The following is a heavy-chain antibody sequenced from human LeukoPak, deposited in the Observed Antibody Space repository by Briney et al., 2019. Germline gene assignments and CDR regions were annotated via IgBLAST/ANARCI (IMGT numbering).Heavy chain of an antibody. J-gene: IGHJ4*02. D-gene: IGHD4-23*01. Sequence: PSETLSLTCTVSGGSISSSSYYWGWIRQPPGKGLEWIGYIYYSGSTNYNPSLKSRVTISVDTSKNQFSLKLSSVTAADTAVYYCARGRGGNPPMRLDYWGQGTLVTVSS. V-gene: IGHV4-61*05. CDR1: GGSISSSSYY. CDR2: IYYSGST. CDR3: ARGRGGNPPMRLDY.